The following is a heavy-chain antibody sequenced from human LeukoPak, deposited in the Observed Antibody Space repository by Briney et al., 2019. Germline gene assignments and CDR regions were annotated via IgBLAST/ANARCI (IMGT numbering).Heavy chain of an antibody. CDR1: GGTFSSYV. CDR3: ARERGYCSGGSCYRYFDY. D-gene: IGHD2-15*01. CDR2: IIPMFGAV. J-gene: IGHJ4*02. V-gene: IGHV1-69*06. Sequence: SVKVSCKASGGTFSSYVISWVRQAPGQGLQWMGGIIPMFGAVNYAQKFQGRVTITADKSTGTAYMELSSLRSDDTAVYYCARERGYCSGGSCYRYFDYWGQGTLVTVSS.